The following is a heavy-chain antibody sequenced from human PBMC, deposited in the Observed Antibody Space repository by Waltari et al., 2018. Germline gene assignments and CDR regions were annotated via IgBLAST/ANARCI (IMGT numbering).Heavy chain of an antibody. J-gene: IGHJ6*02. CDR3: ARDFSHNGMDV. CDR1: GFTFSDWY. Sequence: QVQLVESGGGLGKPGGSMRRACAASGFTFSDWYMTWIRQAPGKGLEYISYMSNSGNRKLYADSVRGRFTVSRDHASNSVYLQMDSLGSEDTAVYYCARDFSHNGMDVWGQGTTVIVSS. V-gene: IGHV3-11*01. CDR2: MSNSGNRK.